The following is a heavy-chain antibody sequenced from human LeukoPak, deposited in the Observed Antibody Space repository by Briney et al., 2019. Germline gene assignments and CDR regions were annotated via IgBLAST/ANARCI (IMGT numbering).Heavy chain of an antibody. CDR3: ARVGAGSYFWYFDL. Sequence: SGTLSLTCAVSGGSISSSNWWSWVRQPPGKGLEWIGEIYHSGSTNYNPSLKSRVTISVDKSKNQFSLKLSSVTAADTAVYYCARVGAGSYFWYFDLWGRGTLVTVSS. CDR1: GGSISSSNW. V-gene: IGHV4-4*02. J-gene: IGHJ2*01. D-gene: IGHD1-26*01. CDR2: IYHSGST.